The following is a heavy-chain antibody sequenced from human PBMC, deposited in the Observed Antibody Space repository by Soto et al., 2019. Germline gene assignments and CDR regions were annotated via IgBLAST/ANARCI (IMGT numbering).Heavy chain of an antibody. CDR1: GFTFRLFW. V-gene: IGHV3-74*03. D-gene: IGHD3-9*01. CDR3: ASGRGYDILTGYYPYFDY. J-gene: IGHJ4*02. CDR2: INADGSAT. Sequence: GSLRLSCAASGFTFRLFWMHWVRQAPGQGLVWLSQINADGSATTYADFVKGRFTISRDNAKKSLYLQMNSLRAEDTALYYCASGRGYDILTGYYPYFDYWGQGTLVTVSS.